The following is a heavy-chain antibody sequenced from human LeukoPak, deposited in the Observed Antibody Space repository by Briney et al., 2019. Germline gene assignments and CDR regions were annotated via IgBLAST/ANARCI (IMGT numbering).Heavy chain of an antibody. CDR3: ASALDLLGATIDT. D-gene: IGHD5-24*01. J-gene: IGHJ5*02. CDR1: GFTFSKHG. CDR2: MWDDGSNK. V-gene: IGHV3-33*01. Sequence: GGSLRLSCAASGFTFSKHGMHWVRQAPGKGPEWVAVMWDDGSNKYYARSVEGRFTISRDNPKDTLYLQMNSLRVEDTALYYCASALDLLGATIDTWGQGTMVTVYS.